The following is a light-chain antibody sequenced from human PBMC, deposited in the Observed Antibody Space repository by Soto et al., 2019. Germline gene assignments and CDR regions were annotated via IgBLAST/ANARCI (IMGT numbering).Light chain of an antibody. CDR3: QQYGSSPWT. CDR2: GAS. J-gene: IGKJ1*01. V-gene: IGKV3-20*01. CDR1: QSVSSSY. Sequence: EIVLTQSPGTLSLSPGERATLSCRASQSVSSSYLAWYQQKPGQAPRLLIYGASSRPTGIPDRFSGSGSGTHFTLTISRLEPEEFAVYYCQQYGSSPWTFGQGTKVEIK.